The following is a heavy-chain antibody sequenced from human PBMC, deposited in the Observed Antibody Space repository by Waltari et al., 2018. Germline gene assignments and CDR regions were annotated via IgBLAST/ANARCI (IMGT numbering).Heavy chain of an antibody. J-gene: IGHJ4*02. D-gene: IGHD1-26*01. V-gene: IGHV3-30*02. CDR2: IRYDGSNK. Sequence: QVQLVESGGGVVQPGGSLRLSCAACGVTFSSYGMHWVRQAPGKGLEWVAFIRYDGSNKYYADSVKGRFTISRDNSKNTLYLQMNSLRAEDTAVYYCAKDSAGGAFDYWGQGTLVTVSS. CDR1: GVTFSSYG. CDR3: AKDSAGGAFDY.